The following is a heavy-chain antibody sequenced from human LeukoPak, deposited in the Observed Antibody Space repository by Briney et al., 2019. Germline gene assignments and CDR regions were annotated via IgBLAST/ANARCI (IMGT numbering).Heavy chain of an antibody. CDR3: ARGVVKGGYCSSTSCLPWFDP. CDR2: IYHSGST. D-gene: IGHD2-2*01. CDR1: VGSISSRCYT. V-gene: IGHV4-30-2*01. Sequence: PSQTLSLTCAVSVGSISSRCYTWSWIRRPPGKGLEWIGYIYHSGSTYYNPSLKSRVTISVDRSKNQFSLKLSSVTAADTAVYYCARGVVKGGYCSSTSCLPWFDPWGQGTLVTVSS. J-gene: IGHJ5*02.